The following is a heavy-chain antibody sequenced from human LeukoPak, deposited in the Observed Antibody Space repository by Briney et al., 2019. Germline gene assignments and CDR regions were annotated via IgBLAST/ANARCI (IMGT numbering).Heavy chain of an antibody. V-gene: IGHV3-21*01. CDR3: ARVYYDFWSGYYEGGGHYGMDV. D-gene: IGHD3-3*01. CDR2: ISSSTSYI. CDR1: GFTFSSYS. Sequence: PGGSLRLSCAASGFTFSSYSMNWVRQAPGKGLEWVSSISSSTSYIYYADSVKGRFTISRDNAKNSLYLQMNSLRAEDTAVYYCARVYYDFWSGYYEGGGHYGMDVWGQGTTVTVSS. J-gene: IGHJ6*02.